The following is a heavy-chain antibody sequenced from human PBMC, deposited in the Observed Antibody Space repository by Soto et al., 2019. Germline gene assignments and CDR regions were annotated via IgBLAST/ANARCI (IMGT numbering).Heavy chain of an antibody. Sequence: QVQLVQSGAEVKKPGASVKVSCKASGYTFTSYGISWVRQAPGQGLEWMGWISGKTAKTNYAQNLQGRVTITTDTSTSTAYMALRSLRSDDTAVYYCARVPREIILVGMDVWGQGTTVTVSS. D-gene: IGHD2-2*01. J-gene: IGHJ6*02. CDR2: ISGKTAKT. CDR3: ARVPREIILVGMDV. CDR1: GYTFTSYG. V-gene: IGHV1-18*04.